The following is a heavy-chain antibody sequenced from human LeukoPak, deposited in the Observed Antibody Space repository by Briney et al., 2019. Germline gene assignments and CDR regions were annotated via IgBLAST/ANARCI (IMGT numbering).Heavy chain of an antibody. CDR2: ISYDGSNK. Sequence: PGGSLRLSCAAPGFTLRSYAMHWVRQAPGKGQGWVAVISYDGSNKYYADSVKGRFTISRDNSKNTLYLQMNSLRAEDTAVYYCARAPGYNWNPDYWGQGTLVTVSS. CDR1: GFTLRSYA. D-gene: IGHD1-20*01. V-gene: IGHV3-30*01. J-gene: IGHJ4*02. CDR3: ARAPGYNWNPDY.